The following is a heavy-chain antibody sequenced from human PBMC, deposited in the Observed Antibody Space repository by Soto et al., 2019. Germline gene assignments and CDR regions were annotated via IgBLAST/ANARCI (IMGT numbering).Heavy chain of an antibody. D-gene: IGHD3-9*01. CDR3: ARVNYDILTREYHYDY. Sequence: GGSLRLSCAASGFTVSSNYMSWVRQAPGKGLEWVSVIYSGGSTYYADSVKGRFTISRDNSKNTLYLQMNSLRAEDTAVYYCARVNYDILTREYHYDYWGQGTLVTVSS. CDR2: IYSGGST. V-gene: IGHV3-66*01. J-gene: IGHJ4*02. CDR1: GFTVSSNY.